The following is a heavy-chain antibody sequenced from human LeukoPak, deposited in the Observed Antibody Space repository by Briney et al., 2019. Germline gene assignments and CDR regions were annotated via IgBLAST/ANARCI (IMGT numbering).Heavy chain of an antibody. CDR2: INHSGST. V-gene: IGHV4-34*01. CDR1: GGSFSGYS. J-gene: IGHJ4*02. D-gene: IGHD4-17*01. CDR3: ARLDYGDYVGHDY. Sequence: SETLSLTCAVYGGSFSGYSWSWIRQPPGKGLEWIGEINHSGSTNYNPSLKSRVTISVDTSENQFSLKLSSVTAADTAVYYCARLDYGDYVGHDYWGQGTLVTVSS.